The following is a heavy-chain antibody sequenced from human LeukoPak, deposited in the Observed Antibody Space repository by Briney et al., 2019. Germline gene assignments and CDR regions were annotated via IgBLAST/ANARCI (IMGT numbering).Heavy chain of an antibody. J-gene: IGHJ4*02. D-gene: IGHD3-3*01. V-gene: IGHV4-39*07. Sequence: SETLSLTCTVSGGSISSSTYYWGWIRQPPGKGLEWIGSIYYSGSTYYNPSLKSRVTISVDTSKNQFSLKLSSVTAADTAVYYCASGRKRKSWDFKSPDYWGQGTLVTVSS. CDR3: ASGRKRKSWDFKSPDY. CDR2: IYYSGST. CDR1: GGSISSSTYY.